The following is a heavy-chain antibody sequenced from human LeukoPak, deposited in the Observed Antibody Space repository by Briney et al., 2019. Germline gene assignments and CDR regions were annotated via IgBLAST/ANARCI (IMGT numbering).Heavy chain of an antibody. D-gene: IGHD5-18*01. CDR3: ARHTATLVGYYYYGMDV. V-gene: IGHV3-11*06. Sequence: GGSLRLSCAASGFTFSDYYMSWIRQAPGKGLEWVSYISNSSSYTNYADSVKGRFTISRDNAKNSLYLQMNSLRAEDTAVYYCARHTATLVGYYYYGMDVWGKGTTVTVSS. J-gene: IGHJ6*04. CDR2: ISNSSSYT. CDR1: GFTFSDYY.